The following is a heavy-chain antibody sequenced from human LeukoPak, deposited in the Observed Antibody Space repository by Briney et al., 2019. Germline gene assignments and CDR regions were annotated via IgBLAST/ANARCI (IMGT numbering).Heavy chain of an antibody. CDR3: ARDGVVAVLDAFDI. V-gene: IGHV4-59*01. CDR2: IYYSGST. D-gene: IGHD2-15*01. CDR1: GGSISSYY. J-gene: IGHJ3*02. Sequence: SETLSLTCTVSGGSISSYYWSWLRQPPGKGLEWIGYIYYSGSTNYNPSLKSRVTISVDTSKNQFSLKLSSVTAADTAVYYCARDGVVAVLDAFDIWGQGTMVTVSS.